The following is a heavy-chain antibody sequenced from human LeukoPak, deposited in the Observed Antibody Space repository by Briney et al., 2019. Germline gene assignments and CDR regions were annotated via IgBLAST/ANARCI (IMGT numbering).Heavy chain of an antibody. CDR1: GGSISSGGYY. Sequence: SETLSLTCTVSGGSISSGGYYWSCIRQHPEKGLEFIGYIFYSGTTYYNPSLKSRISISLDTSLNQFSLKVISVTAADTAVYYCARYGAPFDSWGQGTLVTVSS. J-gene: IGHJ4*02. V-gene: IGHV4-31*03. CDR3: ARYGAPFDS. D-gene: IGHD4-17*01. CDR2: IFYSGTT.